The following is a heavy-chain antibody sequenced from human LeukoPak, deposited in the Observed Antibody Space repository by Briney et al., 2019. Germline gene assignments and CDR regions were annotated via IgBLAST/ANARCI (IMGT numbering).Heavy chain of an antibody. D-gene: IGHD2-8*01. Sequence: SETLSLTCSVSGYSITSGYFWGWIRQPPGKGLEWIGSIYHSGSTYYNPSLKSRVTISLDTSKNQFSLKLSSVTAADTAVYYCARVGYCTNGVCYGRTPQYYFDYWGQGTLVTVSS. CDR2: IYHSGST. J-gene: IGHJ4*02. V-gene: IGHV4-38-2*02. CDR1: GYSITSGYF. CDR3: ARVGYCTNGVCYGRTPQYYFDY.